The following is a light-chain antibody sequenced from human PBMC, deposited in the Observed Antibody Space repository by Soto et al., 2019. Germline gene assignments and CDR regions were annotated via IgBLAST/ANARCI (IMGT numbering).Light chain of an antibody. J-gene: IGKJ4*01. CDR3: QKYDTAPLT. CDR1: AEISNF. CDR2: GAT. Sequence: DIQMTQSPSSLSASVGDRVTISCRASAEISNFLAWYQRKPGNAPTLLIYGATTMQSGVPSRFSGSGSGTEFTLTISSLQPEDVSTYYCQKYDTAPLTFRGGTKVDI. V-gene: IGKV1-27*01.